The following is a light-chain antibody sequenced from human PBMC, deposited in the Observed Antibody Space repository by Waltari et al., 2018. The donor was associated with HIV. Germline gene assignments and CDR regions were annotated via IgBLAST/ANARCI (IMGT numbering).Light chain of an antibody. J-gene: IGLJ2*01. V-gene: IGLV2-14*01. CDR2: EVT. Sequence: QSALTQPASVSGSPGQSVIISCTGSTSDIAYYNYVSWYQQQSGKAPKALIYEVTNRASGISSRFSGSKSGNAAYLTISGLHTDDEGDYFCSSYTKSGIVVFGGGT. CDR3: SSYTKSGIVV. CDR1: TSDIAYYNY.